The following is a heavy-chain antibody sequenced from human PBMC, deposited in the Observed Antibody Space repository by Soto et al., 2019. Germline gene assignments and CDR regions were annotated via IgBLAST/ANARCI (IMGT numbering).Heavy chain of an antibody. V-gene: IGHV4-34*01. D-gene: IGHD2-2*01. Sequence: SETLSLTCAVYGGSFSGYYWSWIRQPPGKGLEWIGEINHSGSTNYNPSLKSRVTISVDTSKNQFSLKLSSVTAADTAVHYCARDIVVVPAAMPVNNWFDPWGQGTLVTVSS. CDR1: GGSFSGYY. CDR3: ARDIVVVPAAMPVNNWFDP. CDR2: INHSGST. J-gene: IGHJ5*02.